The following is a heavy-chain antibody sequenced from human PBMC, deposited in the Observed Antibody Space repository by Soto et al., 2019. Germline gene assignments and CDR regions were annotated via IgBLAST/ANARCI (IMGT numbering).Heavy chain of an antibody. D-gene: IGHD3-3*01. Sequence: ASVKVSCKASGYTFTSYGISWVRQAPGQGLEWMGWISAYNGNTNYAQKLQGRVTMTTDTSTSTASMELRSLRSDDTAVYYCARGSDFWSGYYNGWFDPWGQGTLVTVSS. J-gene: IGHJ5*02. CDR2: ISAYNGNT. V-gene: IGHV1-18*01. CDR3: ARGSDFWSGYYNGWFDP. CDR1: GYTFTSYG.